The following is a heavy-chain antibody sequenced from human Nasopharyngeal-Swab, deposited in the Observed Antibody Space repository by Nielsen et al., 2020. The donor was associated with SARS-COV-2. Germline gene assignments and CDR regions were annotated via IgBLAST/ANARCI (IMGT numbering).Heavy chain of an antibody. Sequence: GESLKISCAASGFTFSSYAMHWVRQAPGKGLEWVAVISYDGSNKYYADSVKGRFTISRDNSKNTLYLQMNSLRAEDTAVYYCAKVWGPTFGGVIVWPYYFDYWGQGTLVTVSS. CDR1: GFTFSSYA. D-gene: IGHD3-16*02. CDR3: AKVWGPTFGGVIVWPYYFDY. V-gene: IGHV3-30*04. CDR2: ISYDGSNK. J-gene: IGHJ4*02.